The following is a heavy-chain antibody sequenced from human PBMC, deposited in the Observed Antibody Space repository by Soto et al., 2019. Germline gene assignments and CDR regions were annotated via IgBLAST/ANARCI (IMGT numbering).Heavy chain of an antibody. CDR1: GYSFTSYW. V-gene: IGHV5-51*01. J-gene: IGHJ5*02. D-gene: IGHD3-22*01. CDR3: ARRGYYDSSGPNWFDP. Sequence: PGESLKISCKGSGYSFTSYWIGWVRQMPGKGLEWMGIIYPGDSDTRYSPSFQGQVTISADKSISTTYLQWSSLKASDTAMYYCARRGYYDSSGPNWFDPWGQGTLVTVSS. CDR2: IYPGDSDT.